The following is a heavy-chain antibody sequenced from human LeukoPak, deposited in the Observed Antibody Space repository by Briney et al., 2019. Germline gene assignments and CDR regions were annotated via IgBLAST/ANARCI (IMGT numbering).Heavy chain of an antibody. Sequence: GGSLRLSCAASGFTFSSYWMSWVRQAPGKGLEWVANIKQDGSEKYYVDSVKGRFTISRDNAKNSLYLQMNSLRAEDTAVYYCARLNRKVRGVFYYYYYMDVWGKGTTVTISS. CDR1: GFTFSSYW. V-gene: IGHV3-7*01. J-gene: IGHJ6*03. CDR3: ARLNRKVRGVFYYYYYMDV. CDR2: IKQDGSEK. D-gene: IGHD3-10*01.